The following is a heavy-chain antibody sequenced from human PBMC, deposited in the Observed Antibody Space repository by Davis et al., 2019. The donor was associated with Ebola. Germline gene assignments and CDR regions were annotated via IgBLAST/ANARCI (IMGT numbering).Heavy chain of an antibody. CDR3: ARAAAWVGATHY. V-gene: IGHV4-30-4*01. CDR2: INHSGST. Sequence: MPSETLSLTCTVSGGSISSGDYYWSWIRQPPGKGLEWIGEINHSGSTNYNPSPKSRVTISVDTSKNQFSLKLSSVTAADTAVYYCARAAAWVGATHYWGQGTLVTVSS. J-gene: IGHJ4*02. CDR1: GGSISSGDYY. D-gene: IGHD1-26*01.